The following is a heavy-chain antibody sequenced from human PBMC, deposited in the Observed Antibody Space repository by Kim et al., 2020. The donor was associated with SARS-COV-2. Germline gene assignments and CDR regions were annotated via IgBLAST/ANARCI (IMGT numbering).Heavy chain of an antibody. D-gene: IGHD6-6*01. J-gene: IGHJ6*02. V-gene: IGHV3-49*02. Sequence: VKGRFTSSRDDSKSIAYLQMNSLKTEDTAVYYCTRSIAARSLHYYYGMDVWGQGTTVTVSS. CDR3: TRSIAARSLHYYYGMDV.